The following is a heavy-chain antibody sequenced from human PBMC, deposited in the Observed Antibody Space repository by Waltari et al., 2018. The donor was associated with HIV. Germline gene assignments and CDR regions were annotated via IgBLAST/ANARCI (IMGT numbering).Heavy chain of an antibody. CDR1: GLTFSNYW. V-gene: IGHV3-7*01. D-gene: IGHD3-16*01. CDR3: ATWAQGGMENY. J-gene: IGHJ4*02. CDR2: MKEDGSE. Sequence: EVQMVESGGGLVQPGGSLRLSCVVSGLTFSNYWMNWVRQAQGKGLEWVANMKEDGSERYVDSVKGRFTVSRDNSKNSLYLQMNSLRAEDTAMYFCATWAQGGMENYWGQGALVTVSS.